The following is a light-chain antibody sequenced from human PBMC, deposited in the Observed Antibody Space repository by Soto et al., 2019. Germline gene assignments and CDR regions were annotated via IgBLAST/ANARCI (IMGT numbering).Light chain of an antibody. V-gene: IGKV3-15*01. J-gene: IGKJ5*01. CDR3: QQYHNWPIP. CDR1: QSVSSN. CDR2: DAS. Sequence: EIVLTQSPATLSLSPGERATLSCRASQSVSSNLAWHQQKPGQPTRTLMYDASTRATGIPARFSGSGPGTEFTLTISSLQSEDFAVYYCQQYHNWPIPFGQGTDWRL.